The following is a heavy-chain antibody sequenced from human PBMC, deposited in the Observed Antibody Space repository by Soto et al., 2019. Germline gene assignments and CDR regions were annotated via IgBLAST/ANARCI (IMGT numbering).Heavy chain of an antibody. J-gene: IGHJ6*02. CDR1: GFTFISYS. CDR2: ISSSSSTI. V-gene: IGHV3-48*02. Sequence: GSLRLSCAASGFTFISYSMNWVRRAPGKGLEWVSYISSSSSTIYYADSVKGRFTISRDNAKNSLYLQMNSLRDEDTAVYYCARDPYYDFWSGYYYYYGMDVWGQGTTVTVSS. D-gene: IGHD3-3*01. CDR3: ARDPYYDFWSGYYYYYGMDV.